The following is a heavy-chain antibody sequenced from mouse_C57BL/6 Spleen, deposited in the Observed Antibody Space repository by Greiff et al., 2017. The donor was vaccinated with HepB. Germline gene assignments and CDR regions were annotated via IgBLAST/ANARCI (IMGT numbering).Heavy chain of an antibody. Sequence: QVQLQQSGAELARPGASVKMSCKASGYTFTSYTMHWVKQRPGQGLEWIGYINPSSGYTKYNQKFKDKATLTADKSSSTASMQLSSLTSEDSAVYYCARSNSGIFAYWGQGTLVTVSA. CDR1: GYTFTSYT. CDR2: INPSSGYT. D-gene: IGHD3-1*01. CDR3: ARSNSGIFAY. V-gene: IGHV1-4*01. J-gene: IGHJ3*01.